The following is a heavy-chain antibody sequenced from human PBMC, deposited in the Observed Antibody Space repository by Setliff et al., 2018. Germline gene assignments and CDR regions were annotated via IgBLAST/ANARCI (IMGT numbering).Heavy chain of an antibody. Sequence: GASVKVSCKASGYTVISYGISWVRQAPGQGLEWMGSFNPEDDEIIYAQKFLGRVTMTEDTSTDTAYMELSSLRSEDTAVYYCATKDYDTSGYYRPFGFWGQGTLVTVSS. CDR1: GYTVISYG. CDR2: FNPEDDEI. V-gene: IGHV1-24*01. J-gene: IGHJ4*01. D-gene: IGHD3-22*01. CDR3: ATKDYDTSGYYRPFGF.